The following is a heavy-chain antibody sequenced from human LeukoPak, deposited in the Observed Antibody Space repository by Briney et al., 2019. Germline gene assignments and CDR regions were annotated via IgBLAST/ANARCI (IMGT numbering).Heavy chain of an antibody. J-gene: IGHJ4*02. CDR1: GGSFSAYY. CDR3: ARRPLRFGEDYFDD. Sequence: SETLSLTCAVYGGSFSAYYCSWIREAPGKGLEWIGEINHSGSTNYNPSLKSRVTISLDTSKKQSSLKLRSVTAADTAVYYCARRPLRFGEDYFDDWGQGTLVTVSS. D-gene: IGHD3-10*01. V-gene: IGHV4-34*01. CDR2: INHSGST.